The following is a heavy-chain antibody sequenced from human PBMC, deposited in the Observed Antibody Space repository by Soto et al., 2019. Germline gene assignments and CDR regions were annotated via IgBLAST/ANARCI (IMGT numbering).Heavy chain of an antibody. CDR2: IDPNGGST. Sequence: QVQLVQSGAEVKKPGASVRVSCKASGYTFTSYFMHWVRQAPGQGLEWMGMIDPNGGSTNFAQNFQGRVTMTWDTSTSIVSMELRSLRSEDTAVYYCARDLPGSYGDYWGQGTLVTVSS. D-gene: IGHD1-26*01. J-gene: IGHJ4*02. V-gene: IGHV1-46*01. CDR3: ARDLPGSYGDY. CDR1: GYTFTSYF.